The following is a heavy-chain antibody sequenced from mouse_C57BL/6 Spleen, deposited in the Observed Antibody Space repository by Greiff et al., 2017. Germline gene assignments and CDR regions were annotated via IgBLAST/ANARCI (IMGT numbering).Heavy chain of an antibody. V-gene: IGHV5-6*01. CDR1: GFTFSSYG. CDR2: ISSGGSYT. CDR3: ARHLGRIYYDDFDY. Sequence: VQLKESGGDLVKPGGSLKLSCAASGFTFSSYGMSWVRQTPDKRLEWVATISSGGSYTYYPDSVKGRFTISRDNAKNTLYLQMSSLKSEDTAMYYCARHLGRIYYDDFDYWGQGTTLTVSS. D-gene: IGHD2-4*01. J-gene: IGHJ2*01.